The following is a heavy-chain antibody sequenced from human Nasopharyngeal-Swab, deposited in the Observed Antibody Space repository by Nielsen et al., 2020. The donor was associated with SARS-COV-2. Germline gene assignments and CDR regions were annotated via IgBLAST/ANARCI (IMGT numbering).Heavy chain of an antibody. V-gene: IGHV1-18*01. CDR1: VYTFPRYG. CDR3: ARIGGSRDYDGAFDI. J-gene: IGHJ3*02. CDR2: ISAYNGNT. Sequence: ASVTVSCQASVYTFPRYGLSWVRQAPGQGLEWMGWISAYNGNTNYAQKLQGRVTITTDTSTSTAYMELRSLRSDDTAVYYCARIGGSRDYDGAFDIWGQGTMVTVSS. D-gene: IGHD4-23*01.